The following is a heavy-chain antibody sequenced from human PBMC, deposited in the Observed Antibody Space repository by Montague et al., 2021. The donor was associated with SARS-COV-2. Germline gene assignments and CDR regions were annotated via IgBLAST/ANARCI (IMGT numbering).Heavy chain of an antibody. J-gene: IGHJ4*02. CDR3: ARVGYGDCFDS. CDR2: IKQDGSEK. Sequence: SLRLSCAASGFTFSNYWMSWVRQAPGKGLEWVANIKQDGSEKYYVDSVKGRFTISRDNAKNSLYLQMNSLRAEDTAVYYCARVGYGDCFDSWGQGTLVTVSS. D-gene: IGHD4-17*01. V-gene: IGHV3-7*01. CDR1: GFTFSNYW.